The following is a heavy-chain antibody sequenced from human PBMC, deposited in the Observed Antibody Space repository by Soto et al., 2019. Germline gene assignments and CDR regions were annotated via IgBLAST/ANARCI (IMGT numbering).Heavy chain of an antibody. CDR1: GYTFADYG. J-gene: IGHJ2*01. V-gene: IGHV1-18*01. D-gene: IGHD2-15*01. Sequence: QAQLVQSGAEVKKPGASVKVSCQAGGYTFADYGISWVRQAPGQGLEWGGWIGPYNGNTNYAQNLQDRVTMTTDTSTNTAYMELRSRRSDDTALYYCARCYCTVGSCYTCWHFDLWGRGTLLTVSS. CDR2: IGPYNGNT. CDR3: ARCYCTVGSCYTCWHFDL.